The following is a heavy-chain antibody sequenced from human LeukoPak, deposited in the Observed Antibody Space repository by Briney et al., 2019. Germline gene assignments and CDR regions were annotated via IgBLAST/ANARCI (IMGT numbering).Heavy chain of an antibody. J-gene: IGHJ4*02. D-gene: IGHD7-27*01. CDR2: IYYSGST. Sequence: SETLSITCTVSGGSISSCTYYWVWIRLPQGKGREWIGSIYYSGSTYYNPSLKSRVTISVDTSKNQFSLKLSSVTAADTAVYYCARRDWGQYYFDYWGQGTLVTVSS. CDR3: ARRDWGQYYFDY. CDR1: GGSISSCTYY. V-gene: IGHV4-39*01.